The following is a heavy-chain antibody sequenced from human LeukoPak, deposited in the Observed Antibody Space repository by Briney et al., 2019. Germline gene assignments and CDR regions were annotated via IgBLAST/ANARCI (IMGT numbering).Heavy chain of an antibody. CDR3: ARDGYIYGTDY. Sequence: ASVKVSCKASGYSFTSYSISWVRQAPGQGLEWMGWIRAYNGNTNYAQNLQGRVTMTTETSTSTAYMELRSLRSDDTAVYYCARDGYIYGTDYWGQGTLVTVSS. CDR1: GYSFTSYS. D-gene: IGHD5-18*01. J-gene: IGHJ4*02. V-gene: IGHV1-18*01. CDR2: IRAYNGNT.